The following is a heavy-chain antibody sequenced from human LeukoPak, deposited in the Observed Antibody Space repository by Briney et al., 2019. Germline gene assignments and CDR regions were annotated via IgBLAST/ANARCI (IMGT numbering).Heavy chain of an antibody. CDR1: GGSISSYY. Sequence: SSETLSLTCTVSGGSISSYYWSWIRQPPGKGLEWIGYIYYSGSTNYNPSLKSRVTISVDTSKNQFSLKLSSVTAADTAVYYCARDRHGYSGYDLLDYWGQGILVTVSS. CDR2: IYYSGST. J-gene: IGHJ4*02. V-gene: IGHV4-59*01. D-gene: IGHD5-12*01. CDR3: ARDRHGYSGYDLLDY.